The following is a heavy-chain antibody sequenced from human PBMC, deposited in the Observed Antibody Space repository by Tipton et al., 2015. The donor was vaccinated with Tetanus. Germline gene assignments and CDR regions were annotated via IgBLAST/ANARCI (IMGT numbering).Heavy chain of an antibody. V-gene: IGHV4-39*01. CDR2: VYSSGST. CDR3: ARHGSSYWYFAL. J-gene: IGHJ2*01. D-gene: IGHD2-2*01. Sequence: LRLSCTVFTDSISSTSYYWVWLRQPPGKGLEWIGNVYSSGSTYYNPSPRSRVTISVDTSNNQFSLKLSSVTAADTATYYCARHGSSYWYFALWGRGTLVTVSS. CDR1: TDSISSTSYY.